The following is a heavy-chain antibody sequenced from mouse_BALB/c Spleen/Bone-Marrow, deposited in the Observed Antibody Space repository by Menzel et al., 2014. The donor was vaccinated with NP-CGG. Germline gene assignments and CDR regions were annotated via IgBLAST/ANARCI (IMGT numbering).Heavy chain of an antibody. Sequence: QVQLQQPGAELMKPGASVKISCKATGYAFSSYWIEWVKRRPGHGLEWIGEILPGSGGTNYNEKFKGKATFTADTSSNTAYMQLNSLTSEDSAVYYCARSMDYWGQGTSVTVSS. CDR1: GYAFSSYW. V-gene: IGHV1-9*01. CDR2: ILPGSGGT. CDR3: ARSMDY. J-gene: IGHJ4*01.